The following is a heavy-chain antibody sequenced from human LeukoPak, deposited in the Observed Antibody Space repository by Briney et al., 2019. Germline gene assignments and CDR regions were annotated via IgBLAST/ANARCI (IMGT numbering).Heavy chain of an antibody. CDR2: ISYGGSNK. CDR1: GFTFSSYA. V-gene: IGHV3-30*14. CDR3: ARDVGDYYFDY. J-gene: IGHJ4*02. D-gene: IGHD1-26*01. Sequence: GGSLRLSCAASGFTFSSYAMHWVRQAPGKGLEWVAVISYGGSNKYYADSVKGRFTISRDNSKNTLYLQMNSLRAEDTAVYYCARDVGDYYFDYWGQGTLVTVSS.